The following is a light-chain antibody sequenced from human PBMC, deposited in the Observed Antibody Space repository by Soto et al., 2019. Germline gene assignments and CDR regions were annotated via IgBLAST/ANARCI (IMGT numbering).Light chain of an antibody. J-gene: IGKJ1*01. V-gene: IGKV3-20*01. Sequence: EIVLTQSRAALSLSPGERATLSCRASQSVSSSYLAWYQQKPGQAPRLLIYGASSRATGIPDRFSGSGSGTDFTLTISRLEPEDFAVYYCQQYGSSPTWTFGQGTKVDIK. CDR3: QQYGSSPTWT. CDR2: GAS. CDR1: QSVSSSY.